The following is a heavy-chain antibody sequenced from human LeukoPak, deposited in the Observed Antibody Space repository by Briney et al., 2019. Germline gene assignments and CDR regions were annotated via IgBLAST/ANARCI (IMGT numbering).Heavy chain of an antibody. CDR3: ARDIYCSGGSCYHFDY. D-gene: IGHD2-15*01. CDR1: GYTFTSYY. J-gene: IGHJ4*02. V-gene: IGHV1-2*02. Sequence: GASVKVSCKASGYTFTSYYMHWVRQAPGQGLEWMGWINPNSGGTNYAQKFQGRVTMTRDTSISTAYMELSRLRSDDTAVYYCARDIYCSGGSCYHFDYWGQGTLVTVSS. CDR2: INPNSGGT.